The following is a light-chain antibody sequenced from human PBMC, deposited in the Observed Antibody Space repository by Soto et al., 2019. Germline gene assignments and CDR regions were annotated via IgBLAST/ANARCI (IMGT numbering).Light chain of an antibody. J-gene: IGKJ1*01. V-gene: IGKV3-20*01. CDR1: PRVSDNP. CDR2: DVS. CDR3: QQYTQSLWT. Sequence: IVLTQSPGTPPPSPGESATLSCRTSPRVSDNPLPWYQQKPGQAPRLLIYDVSIRATTIPDRFSGSGSGTDFALTIGTLEPEDFAMYYCQQYTQSLWTFGPGTKVESK.